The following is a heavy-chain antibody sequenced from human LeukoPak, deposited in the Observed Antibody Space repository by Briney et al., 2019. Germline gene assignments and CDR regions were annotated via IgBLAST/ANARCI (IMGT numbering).Heavy chain of an antibody. J-gene: IGHJ6*02. CDR3: AREMGVVTAHGIDV. Sequence: SETLSLTCIVSGGSISSISSNNYHWGWIRQPPGKGLEWIGSIYYSGSTYYNPSLKSRVTISVDTSKNQFPLKLSSVTAADTALYYCAREMGVVTAHGIDVWGQGTTVTVSS. D-gene: IGHD4-23*01. V-gene: IGHV4-39*02. CDR1: GGSISSISSNNYH. CDR2: IYYSGST.